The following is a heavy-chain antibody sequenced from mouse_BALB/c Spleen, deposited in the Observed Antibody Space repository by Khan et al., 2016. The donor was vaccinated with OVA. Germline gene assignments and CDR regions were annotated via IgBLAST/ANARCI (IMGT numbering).Heavy chain of an antibody. J-gene: IGHJ1*01. CDR2: ISYSGST. CDR3: ARRADYGNWYFDV. CDR1: GYSITSDYA. D-gene: IGHD2-1*01. Sequence: VQLKESGPGLVKPSQSLSLTCTVTGYSITSDYAWNWIRQFPGNKLEWMGYISYSGSTGYNPSLKSRISITRDTSKNQFFLQLNSVTTEDTATYYCARRADYGNWYFDVWGAGTTVTVSS. V-gene: IGHV3-2*02.